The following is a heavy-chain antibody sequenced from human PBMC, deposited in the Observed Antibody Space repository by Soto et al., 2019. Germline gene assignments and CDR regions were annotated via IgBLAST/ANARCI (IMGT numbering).Heavy chain of an antibody. Sequence: PGGSLRLSCAASGFTFDDYAMHWVRQAPGRGLEWVSGISWNSGSIGYADSVKGRFTISRDNAKNSLHLQMNSLRAEDTALYYCAKSWTSAIAARPGNWFDPWGQGTLVTVSS. CDR3: AKSWTSAIAARPGNWFDP. D-gene: IGHD6-6*01. J-gene: IGHJ5*02. CDR1: GFTFDDYA. V-gene: IGHV3-9*01. CDR2: ISWNSGSI.